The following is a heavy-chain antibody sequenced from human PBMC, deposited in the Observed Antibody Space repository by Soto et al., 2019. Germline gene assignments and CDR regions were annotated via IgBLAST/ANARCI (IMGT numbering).Heavy chain of an antibody. CDR1: GFTFSNAW. J-gene: IGHJ6*02. CDR2: IKSKTDGGTT. CDR3: TTDPYYYYGMDV. Sequence: EVQLVESGGGLVQPGGSLRLSCAASGFTFSNAWMSWVRQAPGKGLEWVGRIKSKTDGGTTDYAAPVKGRFTISRDDSKNTLYLQMNSLKTEDTAVYYCTTDPYYYYGMDVWGQGTTVTVSS. V-gene: IGHV3-15*01.